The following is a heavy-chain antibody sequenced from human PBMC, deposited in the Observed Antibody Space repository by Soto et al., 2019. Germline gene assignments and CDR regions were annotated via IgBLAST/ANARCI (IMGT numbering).Heavy chain of an antibody. V-gene: IGHV4-30-2*01. Sequence: SETLSLTCTVSGGSINSGDYSWTWIRQPPGKGLEWIGYIYHTGTTYYNMSLKSRVSISVDRSKNQFSLKLSSLTAADTAVYYCGRGVNYYDSSGDSWFGPWGQGILVTVSS. J-gene: IGHJ5*02. CDR2: IYHTGTT. CDR3: GRGVNYYDSSGDSWFGP. D-gene: IGHD3-22*01. CDR1: GGSINSGDYS.